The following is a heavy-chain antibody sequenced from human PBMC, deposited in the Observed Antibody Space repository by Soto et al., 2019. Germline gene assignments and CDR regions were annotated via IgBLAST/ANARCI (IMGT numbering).Heavy chain of an antibody. CDR1: GLTFSSYA. V-gene: IGHV3-30-3*01. CDR3: ARVVLMGDFDY. Sequence: PGGSLRLSCAASGLTFSSYAMHWVRQAPGKGLEWVAVISYDGSNKYYADSVKGRFTISRDNSKNTLYLQMNSLRAEDTAVYYCARVVLMGDFDYWGQGTLVTVSS. J-gene: IGHJ4*02. CDR2: ISYDGSNK. D-gene: IGHD3-16*01.